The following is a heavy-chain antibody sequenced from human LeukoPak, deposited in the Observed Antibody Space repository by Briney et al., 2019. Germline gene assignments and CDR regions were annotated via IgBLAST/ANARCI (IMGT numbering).Heavy chain of an antibody. CDR3: ARHLTRGSWQYPVGY. Sequence: GASVKVSCKASGGTFSSYAISWVRQAPGQGLEWMGGIIPIFGTANYAQKFQGRVTITADESTSTAHMELSSLRSEDTAVYYCARHLTRGSWQYPVGYWGQGTLVTVSS. J-gene: IGHJ4*02. D-gene: IGHD6-13*01. CDR2: IIPIFGTA. V-gene: IGHV1-69*13. CDR1: GGTFSSYA.